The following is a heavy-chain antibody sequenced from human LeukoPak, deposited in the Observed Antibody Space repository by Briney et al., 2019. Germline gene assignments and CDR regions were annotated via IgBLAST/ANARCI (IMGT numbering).Heavy chain of an antibody. Sequence: GGSLKLSCAASGFTFSGSAMHWVRQASGKGLEWVGRIRSKANSYATAYAASVKGRFTISRDDSKNTAYLQMNSLKTEDTAVYYCTRGYCSGGSCYSYYYYGMDVWGKGTTVTVSS. J-gene: IGHJ6*04. CDR3: TRGYCSGGSCYSYYYYGMDV. CDR1: GFTFSGSA. CDR2: IRSKANSYAT. D-gene: IGHD2-15*01. V-gene: IGHV3-73*01.